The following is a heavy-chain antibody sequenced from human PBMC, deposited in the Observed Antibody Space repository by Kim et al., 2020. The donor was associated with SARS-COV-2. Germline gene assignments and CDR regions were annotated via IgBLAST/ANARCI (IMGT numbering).Heavy chain of an antibody. CDR3: AKLAYYYDSSGYESICDY. D-gene: IGHD3-22*01. V-gene: IGHV3-30*18. CDR1: GFTFSSYG. Sequence: GGSLRLSCAASGFTFSSYGMHWVRQAPGKGLEWVAVISYDGSNKYYADSVKGRFTISRDNSKNTLYLQMNSLRAEDTAVYYCAKLAYYYDSSGYESICDYWGQGTLVTVSS. J-gene: IGHJ4*02. CDR2: ISYDGSNK.